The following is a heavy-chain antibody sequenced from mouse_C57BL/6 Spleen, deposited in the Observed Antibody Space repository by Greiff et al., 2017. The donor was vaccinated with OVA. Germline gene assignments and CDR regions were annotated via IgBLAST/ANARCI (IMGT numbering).Heavy chain of an antibody. CDR3: ARGGITTSYFDY. CDR1: GYTFTSYG. D-gene: IGHD1-1*01. V-gene: IGHV1-81*01. Sequence: QVHVKQSGAELVRPGASVKLSCKASGYTFTSYGISWVKQRTGQGLEWIGEIYPRSGNTYYNEKFKGKATLTADKSSSTAYMELRSLTSEDSAVYFCARGGITTSYFDYWGQGTTLTVSS. CDR2: IYPRSGNT. J-gene: IGHJ2*01.